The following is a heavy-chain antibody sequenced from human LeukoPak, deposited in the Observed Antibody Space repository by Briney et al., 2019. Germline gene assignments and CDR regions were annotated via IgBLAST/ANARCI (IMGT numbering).Heavy chain of an antibody. CDR2: ISGSGGST. V-gene: IGHV3-23*01. CDR1: GFTFNTYA. CDR3: AKGTIFGVEGYFNS. Sequence: GGSLRLSCAASGFTFNTYAMSWVRQAPGKGLEWVSGISGSGGSTYYADSVKGRFTISRDNSKNTLYLQMHSLRAEDTAVYYCAKGTIFGVEGYFNSWGQGTLVTVSS. D-gene: IGHD3-3*01. J-gene: IGHJ4*02.